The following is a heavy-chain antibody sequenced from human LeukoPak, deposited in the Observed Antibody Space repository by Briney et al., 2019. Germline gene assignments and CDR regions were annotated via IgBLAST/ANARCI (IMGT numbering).Heavy chain of an antibody. CDR2: ISSSGSII. J-gene: IGHJ4*02. CDR3: ARDLAGM. D-gene: IGHD3-16*01. CDR1: GFTFSSYE. V-gene: IGHV3-48*03. Sequence: GGSLRFSCAASGFTFSSYEMNWVRQAPGKGREWVSYISSSGSIIYYADSVKGRFTISRNNPKNSVYLQMNSLRAEDTAVYYCARDLAGMWGQGTLVNVSS.